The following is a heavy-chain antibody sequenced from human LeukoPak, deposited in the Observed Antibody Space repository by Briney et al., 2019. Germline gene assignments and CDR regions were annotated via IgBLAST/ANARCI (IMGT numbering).Heavy chain of an antibody. CDR3: ARGGSRLLLWFGEPLHYYYYGMDV. CDR1: GGSISSYY. Sequence: SETLSLTCTVSGGSISSYYWSWIRQPPGKGLEWIGYIYYSGSTNYNPSLKSRVTISVDTSKNQFSLKLSSVTAADTAVYYCARGGSRLLLWFGEPLHYYYYGMDVWGQGTTVTVSS. J-gene: IGHJ6*02. CDR2: IYYSGST. D-gene: IGHD3-10*01. V-gene: IGHV4-59*01.